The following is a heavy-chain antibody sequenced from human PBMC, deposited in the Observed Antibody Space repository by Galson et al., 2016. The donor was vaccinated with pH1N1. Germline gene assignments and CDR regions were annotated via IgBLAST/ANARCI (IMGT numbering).Heavy chain of an antibody. D-gene: IGHD6-13*01. J-gene: IGHJ1*01. Sequence: SLRLSCAASGFTFSNYVMSWVRQAPGKGLEWVSAVSSSAISTYYADSVKGRFTISRDNSKKMLYLQMNSLRAEDTAVYYCAKDRITYIPGGGTWQHWGQGTLVTVSS. V-gene: IGHV3-23*01. CDR2: VSSSAIST. CDR3: AKDRITYIPGGGTWQH. CDR1: GFTFSNYV.